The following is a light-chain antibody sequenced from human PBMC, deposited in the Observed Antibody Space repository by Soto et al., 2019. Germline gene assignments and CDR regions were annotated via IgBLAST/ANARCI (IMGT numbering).Light chain of an antibody. CDR2: DVS. Sequence: DIQMTQSPSTLSASVGDRVTITCRASQCVSAWLAWYQQKPGKAPKLLIYDVSSLESGVPSRFSGSGSGTEFTLTISSLQPDDFATYYCQQYGTFGQGTKVDIK. V-gene: IGKV1-5*01. CDR3: QQYGT. CDR1: QCVSAW. J-gene: IGKJ1*01.